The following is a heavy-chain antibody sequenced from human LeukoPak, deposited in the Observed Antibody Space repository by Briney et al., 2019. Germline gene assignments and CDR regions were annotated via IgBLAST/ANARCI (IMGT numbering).Heavy chain of an antibody. CDR2: IIWSGGST. Sequence: PGGSLRLSCTASGFAFDEHGMSWLRQVPGKGLEWVSGIIWSGGSTGYADPVRGRFTISRDNAKNSLYLQMDSLRAEDTALYYCARAPITSPFYFDYWGQGTLVTVSS. V-gene: IGHV3-20*04. CDR1: GFAFDEHG. J-gene: IGHJ4*02. D-gene: IGHD2-2*01. CDR3: ARAPITSPFYFDY.